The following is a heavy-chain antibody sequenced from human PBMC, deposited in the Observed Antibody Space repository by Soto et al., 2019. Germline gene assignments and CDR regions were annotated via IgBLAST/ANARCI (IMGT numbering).Heavy chain of an antibody. J-gene: IGHJ4*02. D-gene: IGHD4-4*01. CDR1: GFTFSSYS. Sequence: EVQLVESGGGFVQPGGSLRLSCAASGFTFSSYSMNWVRQAPGKGLEWVSYITSNSNTIYYEDSVKGRFTISGDNAKNSLYLQMNSQRDEDTAVYYCVRVLGSIDYWGQGTLVTVSS. CDR2: ITSNSNTI. V-gene: IGHV3-48*02. CDR3: VRVLGSIDY.